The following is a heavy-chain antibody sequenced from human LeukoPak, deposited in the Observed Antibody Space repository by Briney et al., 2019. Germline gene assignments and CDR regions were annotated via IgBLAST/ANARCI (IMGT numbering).Heavy chain of an antibody. CDR3: ARQVYYYDSSGYYIFDY. CDR1: GYTFTSYD. Sequence: ASVKVSCKASGYTFTSYDINWVRQATGQGLEWMGWMNPSSGNTGYAQKFQGRVTMTRNTSISTAYMELSSLRSEDTAVYYCARQVYYYDSSGYYIFDYWGQGTLVTVSS. J-gene: IGHJ4*02. D-gene: IGHD3-22*01. V-gene: IGHV1-8*01. CDR2: MNPSSGNT.